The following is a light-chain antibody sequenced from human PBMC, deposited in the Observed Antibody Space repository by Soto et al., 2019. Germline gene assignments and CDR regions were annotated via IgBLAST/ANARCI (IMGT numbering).Light chain of an antibody. V-gene: IGKV3-11*01. CDR2: AAS. Sequence: EIVLTQSPVTLSLSPGERATLSCRASQSVDYYLAWYQQKPGQAPRLLIYAASNSATGIPARFSGSGSGTDFTLTISSLEPEDFAVYYCLQRSNWPLTFGGGTKVEIK. J-gene: IGKJ4*01. CDR3: LQRSNWPLT. CDR1: QSVDYY.